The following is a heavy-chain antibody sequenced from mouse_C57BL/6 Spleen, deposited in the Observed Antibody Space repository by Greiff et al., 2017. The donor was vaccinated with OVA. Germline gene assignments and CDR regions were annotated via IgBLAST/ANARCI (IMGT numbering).Heavy chain of an antibody. CDR3: TRPDYPAWFAY. J-gene: IGHJ3*01. D-gene: IGHD2-4*01. Sequence: VQLQQSGAELVRPGASVTLSCKASGYTFTDYEMHWVKQTPVHGLAWIGALDPETGGTAYNQKFTGKAILTADKSSSTAYMELRSLTSEDSAVYYCTRPDYPAWFAYWGQGTLVTVSA. V-gene: IGHV1-15*01. CDR2: LDPETGGT. CDR1: GYTFTDYE.